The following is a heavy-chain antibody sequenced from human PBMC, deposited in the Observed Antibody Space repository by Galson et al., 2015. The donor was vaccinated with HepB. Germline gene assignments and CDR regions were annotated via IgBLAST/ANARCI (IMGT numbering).Heavy chain of an antibody. J-gene: IGHJ5*02. CDR3: AHSSVRYQLLIRNWFDP. D-gene: IGHD2-2*01. CDR2: IYWNDDK. CDR1: GFSLSTSGVG. Sequence: PALVKPTQTLTLTCTFSGFSLSTSGVGVGWIRQPPGKALEWLALIYWNDDKRYSPSLKSRLTITKDTSKNQVVLTMTNMDPVDTATYYCAHSSVRYQLLIRNWFDPWGQGTLVTVSS. V-gene: IGHV2-5*01.